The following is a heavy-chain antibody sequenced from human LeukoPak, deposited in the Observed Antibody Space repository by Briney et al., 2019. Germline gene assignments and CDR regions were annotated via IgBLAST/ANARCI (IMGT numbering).Heavy chain of an antibody. D-gene: IGHD1-26*01. CDR3: ARTEGSGSYGIDY. V-gene: IGHV4-28*01. J-gene: IGHJ4*02. CDR2: IYYSGST. Sequence: PSETLSLTCAVSGYSISSSNWWGWIRQPPGKGLEWIGYIYYSGSTYYNPSLKSRVTMSVDTSKNQFSLKLSSVTAVDTAVYYCARTEGSGSYGIDYWGQGTLVTVSS. CDR1: GYSISSSNW.